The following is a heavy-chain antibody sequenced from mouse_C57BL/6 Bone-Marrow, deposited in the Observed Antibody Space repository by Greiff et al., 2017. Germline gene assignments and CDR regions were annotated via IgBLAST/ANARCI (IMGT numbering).Heavy chain of an antibody. CDR1: GYTFTSYG. CDR2: IYPRSGNT. CDR3: ARGNYCGSPPFDY. Sequence: QVQLQQSGAELARPGASVKLSCKASGYTFTSYGISWVKQRTGQGLEWIGDIYPRSGNTYYNEKFKGKATLTADKYSSTAYMELRSLTSEDSAVYVCARGNYCGSPPFDYWGQGTTLTVSS. D-gene: IGHD1-1*01. V-gene: IGHV1-81*01. J-gene: IGHJ2*01.